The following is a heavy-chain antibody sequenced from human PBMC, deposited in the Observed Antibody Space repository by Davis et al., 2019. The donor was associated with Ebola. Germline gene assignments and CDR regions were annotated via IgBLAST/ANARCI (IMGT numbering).Heavy chain of an antibody. CDR1: GGTFSSYA. Sequence: ASVKVSCKASGGTFSSYAISWVRQAPGQGLQWMGKINPSGGTTTYAQKFQGRVTMTRDTSTSTVYMEVSSLISDDTAVYYCARAGKTAVNMYWFDPWGQGTLVTVSS. CDR3: ARAGKTAVNMYWFDP. CDR2: INPSGGTT. V-gene: IGHV1-46*01. D-gene: IGHD4-17*01. J-gene: IGHJ5*02.